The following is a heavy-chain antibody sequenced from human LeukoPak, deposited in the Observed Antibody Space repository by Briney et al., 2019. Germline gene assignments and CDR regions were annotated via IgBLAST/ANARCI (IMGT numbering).Heavy chain of an antibody. J-gene: IGHJ4*02. CDR3: ARGKAELERWLQNPLGY. CDR2: MNPNSGNT. CDR1: GYTFTSYD. Sequence: ASVKVSCKASGYTFTSYDINWVRQATGQGLEWMGWMNPNSGNTGYAQKFQGRVTMTRNTSISTAYMELSSLRSEDTAVYYCARGKAELERWLQNPLGYWGQGTLVTVSP. V-gene: IGHV1-8*01. D-gene: IGHD5-24*01.